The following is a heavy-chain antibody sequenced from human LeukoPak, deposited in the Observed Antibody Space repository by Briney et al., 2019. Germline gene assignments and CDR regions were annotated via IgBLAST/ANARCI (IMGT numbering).Heavy chain of an antibody. CDR1: GFTVDSNY. Sequence: GGSLRLSCAASGFTVDSNYMNWVRQAPGKGLEWVSVIYSGGSTYYADSVKGRFTISRDNSKNTLYLQMNSLRAEDTAVYYCASGRTVTTFDYWGQGTLVTVSS. D-gene: IGHD4-17*01. V-gene: IGHV3-53*01. CDR3: ASGRTVTTFDY. CDR2: IYSGGST. J-gene: IGHJ4*02.